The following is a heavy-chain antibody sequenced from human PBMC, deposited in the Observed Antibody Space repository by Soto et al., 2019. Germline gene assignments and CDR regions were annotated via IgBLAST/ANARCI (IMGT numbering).Heavy chain of an antibody. V-gene: IGHV3-23*01. CDR2: IAGSGGRT. D-gene: IGHD3-3*01. Sequence: EVQLLESGGGLAQPGGSLRLSCAASGFTFSSYAMSWVRQAPGKGLEWVSTIAGSGGRTDYADSVKGRFTISRDNSKNTLFLQMNSLRAEDTAVYYCAKRYYDFWSGLYDSWGQGTLVTVSS. CDR1: GFTFSSYA. J-gene: IGHJ4*02. CDR3: AKRYYDFWSGLYDS.